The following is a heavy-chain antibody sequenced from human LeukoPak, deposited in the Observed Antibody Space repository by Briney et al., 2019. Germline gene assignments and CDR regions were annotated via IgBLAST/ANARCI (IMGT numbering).Heavy chain of an antibody. CDR2: IYYTGST. D-gene: IGHD6-19*01. CDR3: ARDGGSGWYNY. J-gene: IGHJ4*02. V-gene: IGHV4-39*07. Sequence: SETLSLTCTVSGGSISSSAYFWGWIRQPPGKGLEWIGSIYYTGSTYYSPSLKSRVTMSVDTSKNQFSLKLSSVTAADTAVYYCARDGGSGWYNYWGQGTLVTVSS. CDR1: GGSISSSAYF.